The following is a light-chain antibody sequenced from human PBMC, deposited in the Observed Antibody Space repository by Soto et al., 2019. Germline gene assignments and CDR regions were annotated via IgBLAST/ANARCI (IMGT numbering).Light chain of an antibody. Sequence: EIVLTQPPGTLALSAGEGATLSCRASQSVSSSYLAWYQQKPGQAPRLLIYGASSRATGIPDRFSGSGSGTDFTLTISSLEPEDFAVYYCQQRSNWPRTFGQGTKVDIK. CDR1: QSVSSSY. CDR3: QQRSNWPRT. J-gene: IGKJ1*01. V-gene: IGKV3D-20*02. CDR2: GAS.